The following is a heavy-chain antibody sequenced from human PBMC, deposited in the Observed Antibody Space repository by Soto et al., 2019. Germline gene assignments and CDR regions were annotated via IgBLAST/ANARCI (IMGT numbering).Heavy chain of an antibody. J-gene: IGHJ6*03. V-gene: IGHV1-8*01. CDR2: MNPNSGNT. Sequence: ASVKVSCKASGYTYTSCDISWVRQANGQGLEWMGWMNPNSGNTGYAQKFQGRVTMTRNTSISTAYMELSSLRSEDTAVYYCAREGDLSGYDLYFMDVWGKGTTVTVSS. D-gene: IGHD5-12*01. CDR1: GYTYTSCD. CDR3: AREGDLSGYDLYFMDV.